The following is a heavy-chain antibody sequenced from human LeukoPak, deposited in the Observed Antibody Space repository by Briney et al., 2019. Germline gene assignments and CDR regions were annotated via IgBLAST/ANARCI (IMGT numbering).Heavy chain of an antibody. Sequence: GGSLRLSCAASGFTFSSYGMSWVRQAPGKGLEWVSSTSGSGDSTHYADSVKGRFTISRDNSKNTLYLQMNSLRAEDTAVYFCAKDSLNWLGESISWGQGTLVTVSS. V-gene: IGHV3-23*01. CDR3: AKDSLNWLGESIS. CDR1: GFTFSSYG. D-gene: IGHD3-10*01. J-gene: IGHJ5*02. CDR2: TSGSGDST.